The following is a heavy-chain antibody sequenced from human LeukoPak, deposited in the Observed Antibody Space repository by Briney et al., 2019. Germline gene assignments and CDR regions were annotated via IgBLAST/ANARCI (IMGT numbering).Heavy chain of an antibody. D-gene: IGHD6-19*01. CDR1: GGSFSGYY. V-gene: IGHV4-34*01. CDR2: INHSGST. J-gene: IGHJ4*02. CDR3: ASGAVAGAFDY. Sequence: PSETLSLTCAVYGGSFSGYYWSWIRQPPGKGLEWIGEINHSGSTNYNPSLKSRVTISVDTSKNQFSLKLSSVTAAGTAVYYCASGAVAGAFDYWGQGTLVTVSS.